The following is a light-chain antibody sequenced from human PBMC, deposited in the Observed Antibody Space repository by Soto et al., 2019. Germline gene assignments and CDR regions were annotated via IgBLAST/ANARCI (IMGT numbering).Light chain of an antibody. CDR3: QRSYGSPPWT. J-gene: IGKJ1*01. CDR1: QTISIF. Sequence: DIQMTPSPSSLSASVGDRVPITCRASQTISIFLNWYQQKPGKAPKLLIYGASTLQGGVPSRFSGSGSGTDFTLTISRLQPEDFATYYCQRSYGSPPWTFGQGTKVDIK. V-gene: IGKV1-39*01. CDR2: GAS.